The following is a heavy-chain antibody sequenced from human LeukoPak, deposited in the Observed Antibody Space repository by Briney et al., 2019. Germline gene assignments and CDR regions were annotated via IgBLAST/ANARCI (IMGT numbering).Heavy chain of an antibody. Sequence: SEPLSLTCTVSCGSISSYFWNWIRQPPGRGLEWCGYIYYSENTNYNPSLKSRVPISVDTSKNHLSLNVSSVTAADPAVFFCARDGSSGSNWFDPWGQGTLVTVSS. CDR2: IYYSENT. V-gene: IGHV4-59*12. CDR1: CGSISSYF. J-gene: IGHJ5*02. D-gene: IGHD3-22*01. CDR3: ARDGSSGSNWFDP.